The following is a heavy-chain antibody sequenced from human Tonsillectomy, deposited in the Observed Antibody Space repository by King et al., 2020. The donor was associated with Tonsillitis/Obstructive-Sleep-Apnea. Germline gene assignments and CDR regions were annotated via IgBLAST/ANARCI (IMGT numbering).Heavy chain of an antibody. CDR3: ARELGDIVVVPAAPPLVNWFDP. CDR1: GYTFSDYY. D-gene: IGHD2-2*01. J-gene: IGHJ5*02. Sequence: QLVQSGAEVKKPGASVRVSCTASGYTFSDYYMHWVRQAPGQGLEWMGWINPNSGGTDYAQKFQGRVTMTRDTSISTAYMELSRLRSDDTAVYYCARELGDIVVVPAAPPLVNWFDPWGQGTPVTVSS. V-gene: IGHV1-2*02. CDR2: INPNSGGT.